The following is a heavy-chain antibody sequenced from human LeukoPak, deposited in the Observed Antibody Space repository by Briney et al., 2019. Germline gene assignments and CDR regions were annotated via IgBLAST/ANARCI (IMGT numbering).Heavy chain of an antibody. J-gene: IGHJ3*02. CDR3: ARATGTTRNAFDI. CDR2: IYTSGST. V-gene: IGHV4-4*07. CDR1: GGSISSYY. Sequence: KPSETLSLTCTVSGGSISSYYWSWIRQPAGKGLEWIGRIYTSGSTNYNPSLKSRVTISVDTSKKQVSLKLNSVTAVDTAVYYCARATGTTRNAFDIWGQGTMVTVSS. D-gene: IGHD1-7*01.